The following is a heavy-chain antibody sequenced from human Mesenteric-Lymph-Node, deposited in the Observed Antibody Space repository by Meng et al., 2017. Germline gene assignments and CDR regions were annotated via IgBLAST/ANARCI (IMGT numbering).Heavy chain of an antibody. V-gene: IGHV1-3*01. J-gene: IGHJ4*02. Sequence: QVQLVQSGAEVKNPGASVKVSCKTSGYSFTTYGIHWVRQAPGQSLLWFGWVHPAPCPPRSSQPFPSSVPLHRDTSASSAYMEVSSLRSEDTAVYYCATSSLHAGPLYFDSWGQGTLVTVSS. D-gene: IGHD2-21*02. CDR2: VHPAPCPP. CDR3: ATSSLHAGPLYFDS. CDR1: GYSFTTYG.